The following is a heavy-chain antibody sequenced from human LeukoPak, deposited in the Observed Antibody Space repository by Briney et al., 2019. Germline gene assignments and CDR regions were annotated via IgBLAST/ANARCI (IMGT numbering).Heavy chain of an antibody. CDR2: ISGNGGST. V-gene: IGHV3-23*01. CDR1: GFTFDGYA. CDR3: AKSIVVVVAAGDAFDM. Sequence: PGGSLRLSYAASGFTFDGYAMSWVRQAPGKGLEWVSAISGNGGSTYYADSVKGHFTISRDNSKSTLYLQMNSLRVEDTAVYYCAKSIVVVVAAGDAFDMWGQGTMVTVSS. J-gene: IGHJ3*02. D-gene: IGHD2-15*01.